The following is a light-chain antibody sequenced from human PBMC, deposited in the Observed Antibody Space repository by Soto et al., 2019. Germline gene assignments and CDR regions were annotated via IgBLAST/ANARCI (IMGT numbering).Light chain of an antibody. J-gene: IGKJ1*01. V-gene: IGKV3-15*01. CDR2: EAS. Sequence: EIVMTQSPATLSVSPGERASLSCRASQSVGIKLGWYQQKPGQAPRLLIYEASTRAAGIPARFSGSGSGTEFTLTIGSLQSEDFAVYYCQQYNDWPTWTFGQGTNVEVQ. CDR3: QQYNDWPTWT. CDR1: QSVGIK.